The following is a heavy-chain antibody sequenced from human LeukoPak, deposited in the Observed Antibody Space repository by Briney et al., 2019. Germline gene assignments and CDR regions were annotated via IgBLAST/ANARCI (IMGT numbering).Heavy chain of an antibody. Sequence: SVKVSCKASGGTFSSYAISWVRQAPGQGLEWMGGIIPIFGTANYAQKFQGRVTITADESTSTAYMELSSLRSEDTAVYYCARDFSRNDFWSGSNWFDPWGQGALVTVSS. CDR2: IIPIFGTA. J-gene: IGHJ5*02. V-gene: IGHV1-69*01. D-gene: IGHD3-3*01. CDR1: GGTFSSYA. CDR3: ARDFSRNDFWSGSNWFDP.